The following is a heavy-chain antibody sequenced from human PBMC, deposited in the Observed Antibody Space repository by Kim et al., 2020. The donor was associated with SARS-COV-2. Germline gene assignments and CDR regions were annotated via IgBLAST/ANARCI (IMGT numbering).Heavy chain of an antibody. Sequence: ASVKVSCKASGYTFTSYAMNWVRQAPGQGLEWMGWINTNTGNPTYAQGFTGRFVFSLDTSVSTAYLQISSLKAEDTAVYYCARDISSVRPDIVVVPASHDYYYYGMDVWGQGTTVTVSS. CDR3: ARDISSVRPDIVVVPASHDYYYYGMDV. D-gene: IGHD2-2*01. V-gene: IGHV7-4-1*02. CDR1: GYTFTSYA. CDR2: INTNTGNP. J-gene: IGHJ6*02.